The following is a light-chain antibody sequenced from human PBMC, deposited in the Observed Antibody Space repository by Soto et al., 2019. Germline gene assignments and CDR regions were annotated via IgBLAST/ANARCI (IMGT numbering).Light chain of an antibody. CDR3: CSYTGGTTLV. Sequence: QSALTQPASVSGSPGQSITISCTGSSSDVGGYKYVSWYQQHPGKAPKLMIFEVSNRPSGVSNRFSGSKSGNTASLTISGLQAEDEGDYYCCSYTGGTTLVCSGGTKVTVL. J-gene: IGLJ2*01. CDR1: SSDVGGYKY. CDR2: EVS. V-gene: IGLV2-14*01.